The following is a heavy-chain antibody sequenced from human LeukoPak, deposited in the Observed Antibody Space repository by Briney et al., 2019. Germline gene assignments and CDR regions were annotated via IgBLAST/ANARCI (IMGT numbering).Heavy chain of an antibody. V-gene: IGHV1-8*01. Sequence: ASVKVSCKASGYTFASYDINWVRQATGQGLEWMGWMNPNSGNTGYAQKFQGRVTMTRNTSISTAYMELSSLRSEDTAVYYCARVPGGPRRYYYMDVWGKGTTVTVSS. J-gene: IGHJ6*03. CDR2: MNPNSGNT. CDR1: GYTFASYD. CDR3: ARVPGGPRRYYYMDV.